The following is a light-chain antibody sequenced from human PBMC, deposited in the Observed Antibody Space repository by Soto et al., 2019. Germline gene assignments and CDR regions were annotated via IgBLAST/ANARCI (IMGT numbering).Light chain of an antibody. CDR3: QQYSYFST. CDR1: QSISSW. Sequence: DIQMTQSPSTLSASVGDRVTITCRASQSISSWLTWYQQKAGQAPKLLIYKASIVESWVPSRFSGSGSGTELTLPLSRMHPDDSATYYRQQYSYFSTFGQGTRVEVK. CDR2: KAS. J-gene: IGKJ1*01. V-gene: IGKV1-5*03.